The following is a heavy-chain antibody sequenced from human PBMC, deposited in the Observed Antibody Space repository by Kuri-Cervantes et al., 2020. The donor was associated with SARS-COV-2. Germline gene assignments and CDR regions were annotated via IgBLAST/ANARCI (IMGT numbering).Heavy chain of an antibody. CDR1: GGSISSYY. J-gene: IGHJ3*02. CDR3: ARTHYATLLYI. V-gene: IGHV4-59*01. D-gene: IGHD2/OR15-2a*01. Sequence: SETLSLTCTVSGGSISSYYWSWIRQPPGKGLEWIGYIYYSGSTNYNPSPKSRVTISVDTSKNQFSLKLSSVTAADTAVYYCARTHYATLLYIWGQGTMVTVSS. CDR2: IYYSGST.